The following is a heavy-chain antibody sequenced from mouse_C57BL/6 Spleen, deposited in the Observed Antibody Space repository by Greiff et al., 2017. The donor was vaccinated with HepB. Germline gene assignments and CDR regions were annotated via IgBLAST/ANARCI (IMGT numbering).Heavy chain of an antibody. J-gene: IGHJ3*01. D-gene: IGHD2-3*01. V-gene: IGHV1-55*01. Sequence: VQLQQSGAELVKPGASVKMSCKASGYTFTSYWITWVKQRPGQGLEWIGDIYPGSGSTNYNEKFKSKATLTVDTSSSTAYMQLSSLTSEDSAVYYCAREGGWLLRFAYWGQGTLVTVSA. CDR2: IYPGSGST. CDR3: AREGGWLLRFAY. CDR1: GYTFTSYW.